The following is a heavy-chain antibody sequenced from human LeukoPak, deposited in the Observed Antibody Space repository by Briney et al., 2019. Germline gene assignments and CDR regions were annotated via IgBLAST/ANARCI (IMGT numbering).Heavy chain of an antibody. CDR1: GGSISSSSYY. CDR3: ARQPQGRWPRYYYYYYMDV. CDR2: IYYSGST. Sequence: SETLSLTCTVPGGSISSSSYYWGWIRQPPGKGLEWIGSIYYSGSTYYNPSLKSRVTISVDTSKNQFSLKLSSVTAADTAVYYCARQPQGRWPRYYYYYYMDVWGKGTTVTVSS. D-gene: IGHD3-10*01. V-gene: IGHV4-39*01. J-gene: IGHJ6*03.